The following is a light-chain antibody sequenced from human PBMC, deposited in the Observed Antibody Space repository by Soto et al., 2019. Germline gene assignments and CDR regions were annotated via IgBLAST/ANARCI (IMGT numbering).Light chain of an antibody. CDR3: QQRTNWPPFT. CDR2: DAS. J-gene: IGKJ3*01. Sequence: EIVLTQSPATLSLSPGERATLSCRASQSLSSYLAWYQQKPGQAPRLLIYDASNRATGIPARFSGSGSGTDFTLTISSLEPEDFAVYYCQQRTNWPPFTFGPGTKVDIK. V-gene: IGKV3-11*01. CDR1: QSLSSY.